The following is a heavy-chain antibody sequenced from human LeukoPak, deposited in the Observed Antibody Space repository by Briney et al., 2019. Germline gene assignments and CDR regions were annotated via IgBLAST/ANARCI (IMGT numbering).Heavy chain of an antibody. D-gene: IGHD3-22*01. CDR3: ARVAPLYYYDSSGAVSAFDI. CDR2: ISSSSSYI. Sequence: GGSLRLSCAASGFTFSSYSMNWVRQAPGKGLEWVSSISSSSSYIYYADSVKGRFTISRDSSKNTLYLQMNSLRAEDTAAYYCARVAPLYYYDSSGAVSAFDIWGQGTMVTVSS. CDR1: GFTFSSYS. V-gene: IGHV3-21*01. J-gene: IGHJ3*02.